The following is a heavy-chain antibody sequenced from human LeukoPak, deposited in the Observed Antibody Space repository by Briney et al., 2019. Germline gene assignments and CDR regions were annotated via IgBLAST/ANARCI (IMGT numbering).Heavy chain of an antibody. V-gene: IGHV3-69-1*02. CDR1: GFTFSDYY. CDR2: ISSSSTI. J-gene: IGHJ4*02. D-gene: IGHD3-3*01. CDR3: ARARYTIFGVVIPGYFDY. Sequence: GGSLRLSCAASGFTFSDYYMNWVPQAPGKGLEWVSSISSSSTIYYADSVKGRFTISRDNAKNSLYLHMNSLRAEDTGVYYCARARYTIFGVVIPGYFDYWGQGTLVTVSS.